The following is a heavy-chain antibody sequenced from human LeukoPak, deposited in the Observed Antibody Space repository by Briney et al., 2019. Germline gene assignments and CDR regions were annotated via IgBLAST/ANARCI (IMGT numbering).Heavy chain of an antibody. Sequence: GGSLRLSCAVSGFTFSDHYMSWIRQAPGKGLEWVSYVSGSSSGIYSADSVRGRFTISRDNAKNSLYLQMKSLSAEDTAVYYCARGLRGATNAFDIWGQGTMVTVSS. D-gene: IGHD1-26*01. V-gene: IGHV3-11*01. CDR3: ARGLRGATNAFDI. J-gene: IGHJ3*02. CDR1: GFTFSDHY. CDR2: VSGSSSGI.